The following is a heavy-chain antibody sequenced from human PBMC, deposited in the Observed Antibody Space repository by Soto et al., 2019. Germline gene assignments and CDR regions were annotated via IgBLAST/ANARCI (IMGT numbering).Heavy chain of an antibody. V-gene: IGHV4-39*01. D-gene: IGHD2-2*02. CDR1: GFTLSSYW. J-gene: IGHJ6*02. CDR3: ARGGDIVVVPAAIGAYYYYGMDV. CDR2: IYYSGST. Sequence: PWGSLRLSCAASGFTLSSYWMHWIRQPPGKGLEWIGSIYYSGSTYYNPSLKSRVTISVDTSKNQFSLKLSSVTAADTAVYYCARGGDIVVVPAAIGAYYYYGMDVWGQGTTVTVSS.